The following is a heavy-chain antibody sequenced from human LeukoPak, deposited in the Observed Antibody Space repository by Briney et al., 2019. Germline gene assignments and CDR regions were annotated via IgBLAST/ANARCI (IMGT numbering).Heavy chain of an antibody. V-gene: IGHV4-39*07. Sequence: SETLSLTCTVSGDSISSSSYYWGWIRQPPGKGLEWIGSIYYSGSTYYNPSLKSRVTISVDTSKNQFSLKLSSVTAADTAVYYCARVYSSGWFDYYYYYMDVWGKGTTVTVSS. CDR1: GDSISSSSYY. J-gene: IGHJ6*03. CDR3: ARVYSSGWFDYYYYYMDV. CDR2: IYYSGST. D-gene: IGHD6-19*01.